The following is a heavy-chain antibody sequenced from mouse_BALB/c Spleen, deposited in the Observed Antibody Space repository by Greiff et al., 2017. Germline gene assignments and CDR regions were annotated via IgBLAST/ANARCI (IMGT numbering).Heavy chain of an antibody. CDR1: GFTFTDYY. Sequence: EVQLVESGGGLVQPGGSLRLSCATSGFTFTDYYMSWVRQPPGKALEWLGFIRNKANGYTTEYSASVKGRFTISRDNSQSILYLQMNTLRAEDSATYYCARDPHDGYSFAYWGQGTLVTVSA. CDR2: IRNKANGYTT. V-gene: IGHV7-3*02. D-gene: IGHD2-3*01. J-gene: IGHJ3*01. CDR3: ARDPHDGYSFAY.